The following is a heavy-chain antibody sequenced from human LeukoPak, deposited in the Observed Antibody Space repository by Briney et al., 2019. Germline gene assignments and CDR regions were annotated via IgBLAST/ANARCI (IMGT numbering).Heavy chain of an antibody. V-gene: IGHV5-51*01. CDR1: GYSFTSYW. CDR2: IYPGDSDT. J-gene: IGHJ6*03. Sequence: PGESLQISCQGSGYSFTSYWIGWVRQMPGKGLEWMGMIYPGDSDTRYSPSFQGQVTISADKSISTAYLQWSSLKASDTAMYYCARGARDGYNRYYYYYHMDVWGKGTTVTVSS. CDR3: ARGARDGYNRYYYYYHMDV. D-gene: IGHD5-24*01.